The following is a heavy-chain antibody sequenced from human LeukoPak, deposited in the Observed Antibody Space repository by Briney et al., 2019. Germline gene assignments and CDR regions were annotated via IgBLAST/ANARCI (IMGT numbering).Heavy chain of an antibody. V-gene: IGHV3-23*01. CDR1: GSTFSSYA. CDR3: VRDLGGRSGH. J-gene: IGHJ4*02. Sequence: GGSLRLSCAASGSTFSSYAMSWVRQAPGKGLEWVSAISGSGGSTYYADSVKGRSTIFRDNAKNTLYLQMNSLRAEDTAVYYCVRDLGGRSGHWGQGTLVTVSS. D-gene: IGHD1-26*01. CDR2: ISGSGGST.